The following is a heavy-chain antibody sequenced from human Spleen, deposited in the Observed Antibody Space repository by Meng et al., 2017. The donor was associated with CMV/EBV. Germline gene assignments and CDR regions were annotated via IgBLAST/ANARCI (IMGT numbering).Heavy chain of an antibody. D-gene: IGHD6-19*01. J-gene: IGHJ2*01. Sequence: GESLKISCAASGFTFSSYWMSWVRQAPGKGLEWVSVIYSGGSSTYYADSVKGRFTISRDNSKNTLYLQMNSLRAEDTAVYYCAKDQGSGSYWYFDLWGRGTLVTVSS. CDR3: AKDQGSGSYWYFDL. CDR1: GFTFSSYW. CDR2: IYSGGSST. V-gene: IGHV3-23*03.